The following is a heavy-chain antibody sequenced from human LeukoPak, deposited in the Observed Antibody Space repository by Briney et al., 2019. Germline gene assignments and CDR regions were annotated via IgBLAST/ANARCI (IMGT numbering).Heavy chain of an antibody. CDR3: ARVTGSSGWYGHFDY. V-gene: IGHV3-20*04. Sequence: GGSLRLSCAASGFTFDDYGMSWVRQAPGKGLEWVSGINWNGGSTGYADSVKGRFTISRDNAKNSLYLQMNSLRAEDTALYYCARVTGSSGWYGHFDYWGQGTLVTVSS. CDR1: GFTFDDYG. J-gene: IGHJ4*02. CDR2: INWNGGST. D-gene: IGHD6-19*01.